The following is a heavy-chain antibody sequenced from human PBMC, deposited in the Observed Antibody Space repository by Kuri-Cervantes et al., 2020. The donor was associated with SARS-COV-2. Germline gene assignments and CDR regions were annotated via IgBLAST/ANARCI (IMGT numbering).Heavy chain of an antibody. Sequence: GESLKISCAASGFTFSSYAMSWVRQAPGKGLEWVSAISGSGGSTYYADSVKGRFTISRDNVKNSLYLQMNSLRAEDTAVYYCARGISYSGYDLDYWGQGTLVTVSS. CDR3: ARGISYSGYDLDY. D-gene: IGHD5-12*01. CDR1: GFTFSSYA. J-gene: IGHJ4*02. V-gene: IGHV3-23*01. CDR2: ISGSGGST.